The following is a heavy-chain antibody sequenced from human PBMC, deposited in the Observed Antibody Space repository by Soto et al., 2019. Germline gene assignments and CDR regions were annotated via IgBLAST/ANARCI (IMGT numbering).Heavy chain of an antibody. V-gene: IGHV3-21*01. CDR2: ISSSSSYI. J-gene: IGHJ4*02. Sequence: EVQLVESGGGLVKPGGSLRLSCAASGFTFSSYSMNWVRQAPGKGLEWVSSISSSSSYIYYADSVKGRFTISRDNAKXXXXXXXXXXXXXXXXXXXXXXDMRYSSRNDYWGQGTLVTVSS. CDR3: XXDMRYSSRNDY. CDR1: GFTFSSYS. D-gene: IGHD6-13*01.